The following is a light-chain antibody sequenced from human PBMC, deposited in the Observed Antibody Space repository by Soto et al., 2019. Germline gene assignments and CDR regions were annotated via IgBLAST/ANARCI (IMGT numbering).Light chain of an antibody. Sequence: EIVMTQSPATLSVSPGDRATLSCRASQSVSSNLAWYQQKPGQAPRLLIYGASTRATGIPARFSGSGSGTEFTLTVSSLQSEDFAVYHCQQYNNWPPNTFGHGTRLEIK. J-gene: IGKJ5*01. V-gene: IGKV3-15*01. CDR3: QQYNNWPPNT. CDR1: QSVSSN. CDR2: GAS.